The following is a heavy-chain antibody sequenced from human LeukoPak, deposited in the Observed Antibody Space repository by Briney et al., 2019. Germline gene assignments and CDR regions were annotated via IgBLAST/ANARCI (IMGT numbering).Heavy chain of an antibody. CDR1: GVTFNTYA. D-gene: IGHD2-15*01. CDR3: ARVSRRWLSYCDY. V-gene: IGHV3-30*04. Sequence: GGSLRLSCAPSGVTFNTYALYWVRQAPGKGLERVAVISYDGSDKYYADSVKGRVTISRDNSPNTLYLQMNSLRAEDTAVCYCARVSRRWLSYCDYCGQGTLVTVSS. CDR2: ISYDGSDK. J-gene: IGHJ4*02.